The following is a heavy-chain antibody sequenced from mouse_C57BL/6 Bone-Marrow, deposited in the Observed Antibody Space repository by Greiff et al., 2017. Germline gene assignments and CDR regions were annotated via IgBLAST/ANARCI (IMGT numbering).Heavy chain of an antibody. J-gene: IGHJ2*01. Sequence: QVQLQQSGAELARPGASVKMSCKASGYTFTSYTMHWVKQRPGQGLEWIGNINPSSGYTKYNQKFKDKATLTADKSSSTAYMQLSSLTSEDSAVYYCARGLGQYFDYWGQGTTLTVSA. V-gene: IGHV1-4*01. CDR2: INPSSGYT. D-gene: IGHD4-1*01. CDR3: ARGLGQYFDY. CDR1: GYTFTSYT.